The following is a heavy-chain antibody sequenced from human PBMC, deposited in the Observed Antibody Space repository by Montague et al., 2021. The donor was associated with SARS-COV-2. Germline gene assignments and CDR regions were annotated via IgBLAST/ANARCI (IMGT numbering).Heavy chain of an antibody. D-gene: IGHD3-22*01. Sequence: SETLSLTCTVSGGSNSSYYWSWIRQPPGKGLEWIGYIDYSGNTNXNPSLKSRVTLSVNTSKNQFSLKMSSVTAADTAVYFCARRGYYDSAGYHWHLDLWGRGMLVTVSS. V-gene: IGHV4-59*01. CDR2: IDYSGNT. CDR1: GGSNSSYY. J-gene: IGHJ2*01. CDR3: ARRGYYDSAGYHWHLDL.